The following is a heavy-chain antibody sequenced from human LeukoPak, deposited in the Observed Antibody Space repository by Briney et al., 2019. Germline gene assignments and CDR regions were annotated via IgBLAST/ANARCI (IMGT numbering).Heavy chain of an antibody. D-gene: IGHD3-10*01. J-gene: IGHJ6*03. Sequence: GGSLRLSCAASGFTFSSCAINWGRKAPGKGQGWVSVISGSGGSTYYADSVKARFTISRDNSKNTLFLQMSTLRAEDTAIYYCAKDRGSTRYYMDVWGKGTTVTVS. CDR3: AKDRGSTRYYMDV. CDR1: GFTFSSCA. CDR2: ISGSGGST. V-gene: IGHV3-23*01.